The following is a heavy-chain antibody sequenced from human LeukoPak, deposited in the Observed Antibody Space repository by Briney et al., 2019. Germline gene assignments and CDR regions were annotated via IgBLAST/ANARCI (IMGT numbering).Heavy chain of an antibody. V-gene: IGHV1-46*01. D-gene: IGHD6-6*01. CDR3: ARGRRIAARPGGNIKRYYYMDV. Sequence: ASVKVSCKASGYTFTSYYMHWVRQAPGQGLEWMGIINPSGGSTSYAQKFQGRVTMTRDMSTSTVYMELSSLRSEDTAVYYCARGRRIAARPGGNIKRYYYMDVWGKGTTVTVSS. J-gene: IGHJ6*03. CDR1: GYTFTSYY. CDR2: INPSGGST.